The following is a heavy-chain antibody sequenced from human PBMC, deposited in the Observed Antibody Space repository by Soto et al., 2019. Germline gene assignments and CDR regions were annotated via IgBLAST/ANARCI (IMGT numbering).Heavy chain of an antibody. CDR2: IFYSGVT. Sequence: SETLSLTCTVSGGPISTSSYYWGWVRQSPGLGLEWMGNIFYSGVTYASPSLKSRLTMFVDTSKNQFSLNLTSLTAADTALYFCACVPQREGYRGYDSFDFWGPGTLVTVSS. CDR3: ACVPQREGYRGYDSFDF. J-gene: IGHJ4*02. D-gene: IGHD5-12*01. V-gene: IGHV4-39*01. CDR1: GGPISTSSYY.